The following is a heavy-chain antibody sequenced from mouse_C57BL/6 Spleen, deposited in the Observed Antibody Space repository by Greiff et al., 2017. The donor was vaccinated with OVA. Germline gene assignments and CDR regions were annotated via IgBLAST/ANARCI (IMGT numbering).Heavy chain of an antibody. D-gene: IGHD1-1*01. CDR1: GYTFTSYW. J-gene: IGHJ1*03. CDR3: ATSYCGSSLSYWYFDV. CDR2: INPSSGYT. Sequence: QVQLQQSGAELAKPGASVKLPCKASGYTFTSYWMHWVKQRPGQGLEWIGYINPSSGYTKYNQKFKDKATLTADKSSSTAYMQLSSLTYEDSAVYYCATSYCGSSLSYWYFDVWGTGTSVTVSS. V-gene: IGHV1-7*01.